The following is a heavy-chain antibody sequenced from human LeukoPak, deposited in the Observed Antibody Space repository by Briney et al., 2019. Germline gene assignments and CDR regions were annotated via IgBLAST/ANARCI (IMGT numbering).Heavy chain of an antibody. Sequence: ASVKVSCKASGYTFTSHYMHWVRHARGQGLEWMGIITSSRGSPSSAQKFQGRVTMTSDTSTSTVYMELSSLRSDDTAVYYCAIPDAYYYDSSGTQTDYWGQGTLVTVSS. V-gene: IGHV1-46*01. CDR2: ITSSRGSP. CDR1: GYTFTSHY. J-gene: IGHJ4*02. D-gene: IGHD3-22*01. CDR3: AIPDAYYYDSSGTQTDY.